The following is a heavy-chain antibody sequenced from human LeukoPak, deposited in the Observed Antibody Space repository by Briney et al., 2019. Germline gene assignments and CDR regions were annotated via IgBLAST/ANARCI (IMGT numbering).Heavy chain of an antibody. J-gene: IGHJ6*03. D-gene: IGHD1-14*01. Sequence: GASMKVSCKTSGYTFTTYAIGWVRQAPGQGLEWMGWINTYNSNTNYAQKVQGRVTMTTDTSTSTVYMELRSLRSDDTAVYYCARRNIGDYYYYMDVWSKGTTATVSS. CDR3: ARRNIGDYYYYMDV. CDR1: GYTFTTYA. V-gene: IGHV1-18*01. CDR2: INTYNSNT.